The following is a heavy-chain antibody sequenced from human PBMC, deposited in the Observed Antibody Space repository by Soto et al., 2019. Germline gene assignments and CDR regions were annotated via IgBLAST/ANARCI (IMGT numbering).Heavy chain of an antibody. CDR1: GFTFSTYG. D-gene: IGHD6-6*01. CDR3: AKGAYDYGTSSLAFDF. CDR2: IAYDGSNK. V-gene: IGHV3-30*18. J-gene: IGHJ3*01. Sequence: QVQLVESGGGVVQPGRSLRLSCAASGFTFSTYGMHWVRQAPGKGLEWVALIAYDGSNKSYADSVKGRFTISRDNSKNTLYMQMNSLRAEDTAVYYCAKGAYDYGTSSLAFDFWGQGTMVTVSS.